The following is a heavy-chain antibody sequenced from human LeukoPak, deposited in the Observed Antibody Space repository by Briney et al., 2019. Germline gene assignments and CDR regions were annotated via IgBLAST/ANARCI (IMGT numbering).Heavy chain of an antibody. D-gene: IGHD3-22*01. V-gene: IGHV3-30*01. J-gene: IGHJ6*03. CDR1: GFTFSGYA. CDR2: ISYDGYNK. CDR3: ARGGMYDSYYFFYMDV. Sequence: GGSLRLSCAASGFTFSGYAVHWVRQAPGKGLQWVAAISYDGYNKYYADSLKGRFTISRENSKNTLWLQMNSLRAEDTAVYYCARGGMYDSYYFFYMDVWGKGTTVTVSS.